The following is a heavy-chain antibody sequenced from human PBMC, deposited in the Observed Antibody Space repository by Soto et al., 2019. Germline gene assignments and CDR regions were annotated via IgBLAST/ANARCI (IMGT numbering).Heavy chain of an antibody. Sequence: GGSLRLSCAASGFTFSGSAMRWVRQASGKGLEWVGRIRSKANSYATAYAASVKGRFTISRDDSKNTAYLQMNSLKTEDTAVYYCTRGYSGYDYYYYSRMDVWGRGTTVTVSS. D-gene: IGHD5-12*01. CDR3: TRGYSGYDYYYYSRMDV. CDR2: IRSKANSYAT. J-gene: IGHJ6*02. CDR1: GFTFSGSA. V-gene: IGHV3-73*01.